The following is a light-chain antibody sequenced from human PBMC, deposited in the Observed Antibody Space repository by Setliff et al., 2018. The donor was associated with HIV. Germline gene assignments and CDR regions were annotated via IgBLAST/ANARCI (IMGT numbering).Light chain of an antibody. CDR2: DVS. CDR3: CSYAGSHTYV. CDR1: STDVGNYNY. Sequence: LTQPRSVSGSPGQSVTISYTGTSTDVGNYNYVSWYRHHPGKAPELVIFDVSKRPLGVPARFSGSKAGDTASLAISGLQPEDEADYSCCSYAGSHTYVFGTGTKVTVL. J-gene: IGLJ1*01. V-gene: IGLV2-11*01.